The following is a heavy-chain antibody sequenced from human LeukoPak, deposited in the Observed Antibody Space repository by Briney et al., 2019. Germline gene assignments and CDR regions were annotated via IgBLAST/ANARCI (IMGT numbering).Heavy chain of an antibody. V-gene: IGHV4-34*01. D-gene: IGHD3-10*01. CDR3: ARGRSHYGSGSYFFDY. J-gene: IGHJ4*02. CDR1: GGFFRGYY. CDR2: INHSGST. Sequence: SETLSLTCAVYGGFFRGYYWSWIRQPPGKGLEWIGEINHSGSTNYNPSLKSRVTISVDTSKNQFSLKLSSVTAADTAVYYCARGRSHYGSGSYFFDYWGQGTLVTVSS.